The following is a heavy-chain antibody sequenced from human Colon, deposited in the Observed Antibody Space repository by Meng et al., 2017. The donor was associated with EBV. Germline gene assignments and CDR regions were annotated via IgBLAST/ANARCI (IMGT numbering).Heavy chain of an antibody. J-gene: IGHJ4*02. V-gene: IGHV4-34*02. D-gene: IGHD3-22*01. Sequence: QVQLTQRGAGLLQPSGTLSLICTVDGGPFSGFYWTWIRQSPGKGLEWIGEIDDSGNIIYNPSLKSRVTISGDTSKNQFSLNVSSVTAADTAVYYCARSRWLLLQLWGQGTLVTVSS. CDR1: GGPFSGFY. CDR3: ARSRWLLLQL. CDR2: IDDSGNI.